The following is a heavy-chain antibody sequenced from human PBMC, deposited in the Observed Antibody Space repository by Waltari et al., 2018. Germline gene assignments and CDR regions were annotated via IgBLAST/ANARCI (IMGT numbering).Heavy chain of an antibody. CDR3: ARDHLAFSGWYYYGMDV. CDR2: IYHSGST. D-gene: IGHD6-19*01. J-gene: IGHJ6*02. Sequence: QVQLQESGPGLVKPSQTLSLTCTVSGGSISSGGYYWSWIRQHPGKGLEWIGYIYHSGSTSYNPSLKSRVTRSVDRSKNQFSLKLSSVTAADTAVYYCARDHLAFSGWYYYGMDVWGQGTTVTVSS. V-gene: IGHV4-31*03. CDR1: GGSISSGGYY.